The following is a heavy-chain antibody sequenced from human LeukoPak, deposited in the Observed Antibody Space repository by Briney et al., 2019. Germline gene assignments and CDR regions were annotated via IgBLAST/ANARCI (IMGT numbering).Heavy chain of an antibody. CDR3: ARGTYYTVLDAFDI. Sequence: ASVKVSCKASGGTFSSYASSWVRQAPGQGLEWMGRIIPSVGTANYAQKFQGRVTITADESTSTAYMELSSLTSEDTAVYYCARGTYYTVLDAFDIWGQGTMVTVSS. CDR1: GGTFSSYA. V-gene: IGHV1-69*13. D-gene: IGHD3-10*01. CDR2: IIPSVGTA. J-gene: IGHJ3*02.